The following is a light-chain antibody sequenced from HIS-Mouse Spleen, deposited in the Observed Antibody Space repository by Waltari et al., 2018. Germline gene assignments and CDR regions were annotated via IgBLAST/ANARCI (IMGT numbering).Light chain of an antibody. CDR3: QQYDNLLT. V-gene: IGKV1-33*01. J-gene: IGKJ4*01. Sequence: DIQMTQSPSSLSASVGDRVTITCQAIQDISNYLNWYQQKPGKAPTLLIYDASNLETGGPSRFSGSGSGTDFTFTISSLQPEDIATYYCQQYDNLLTFGGGTKVEIK. CDR1: QDISNY. CDR2: DAS.